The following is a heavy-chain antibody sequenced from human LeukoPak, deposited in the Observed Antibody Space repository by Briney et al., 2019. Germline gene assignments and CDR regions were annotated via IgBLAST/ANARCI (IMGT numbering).Heavy chain of an antibody. J-gene: IGHJ4*02. Sequence: GSLRLSCAASGFTFSRYSMNWVRQAPGKGLEWVSSISISSNYIYYADSVKGRFTISRDNAKNSLYLQMNSLRAEDTAVYYCTRDEDFYSSSSDYWGQGTLVTVSS. CDR2: ISISSNYI. CDR3: TRDEDFYSSSSDY. D-gene: IGHD6-6*01. CDR1: GFTFSRYS. V-gene: IGHV3-21*01.